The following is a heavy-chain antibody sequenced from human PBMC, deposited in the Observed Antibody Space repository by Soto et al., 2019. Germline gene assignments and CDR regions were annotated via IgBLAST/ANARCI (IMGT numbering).Heavy chain of an antibody. V-gene: IGHV4-61*01. Sequence: PSETMSLTCTVSGGSVRSGSYYWSWIRQPPGKGLEWIGYIYYSGSTNYNPSLKSRVTISVDTSKNQFSLKLSSVTAADTAVYYCAREEGIVGATNYFDYWGQGTLVTVSS. CDR2: IYYSGST. CDR1: GGSVRSGSYY. CDR3: AREEGIVGATNYFDY. J-gene: IGHJ4*02. D-gene: IGHD1-26*01.